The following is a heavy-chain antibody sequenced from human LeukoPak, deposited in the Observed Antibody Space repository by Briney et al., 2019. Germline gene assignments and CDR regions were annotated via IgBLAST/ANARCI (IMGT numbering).Heavy chain of an antibody. Sequence: GGSLRLSCVASGFTFSSYWMTWVRQAPGKGLEWVANIKTDGSQIYYVDSVKGRFTISRDNAKNSLYLQMNSLRAEDTAVYYCARDTAYYYFYYMDVWGKGTPVTISS. CDR1: GFTFSSYW. D-gene: IGHD5-18*01. CDR3: ARDTAYYYFYYMDV. J-gene: IGHJ6*03. V-gene: IGHV3-7*01. CDR2: IKTDGSQI.